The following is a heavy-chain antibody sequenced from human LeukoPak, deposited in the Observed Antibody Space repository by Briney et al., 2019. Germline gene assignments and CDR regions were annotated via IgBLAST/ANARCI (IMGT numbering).Heavy chain of an antibody. J-gene: IGHJ3*02. V-gene: IGHV3-13*01. CDR2: IGTVGDT. D-gene: IGHD6-19*01. CDR3: ARGFSSGWYGDAFDI. Sequence: PGGSLRVSCAASGFTFSSYDMHWVRQATGKGLEWVSTIGTVGDTYYPGSVKGRFTISRENAKSSLFLQMNSLRAGDTAVYYCARGFSSGWYGDAFDIWGQGTMVTVSS. CDR1: GFTFSSYD.